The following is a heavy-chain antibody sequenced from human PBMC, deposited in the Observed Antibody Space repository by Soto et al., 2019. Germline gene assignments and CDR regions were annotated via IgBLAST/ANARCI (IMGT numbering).Heavy chain of an antibody. Sequence: QVQLVESGGGVVQPGRSLRLSCAASGFTFSSYAMHWVRQAPGKGLEWVAVISYDESNKYYADSVKGRFTISRDNSKNTPYLQMNSLRAEDTAVYYSARGDSSGWYDKNWFDPWGQGTLVTVSS. CDR2: ISYDESNK. D-gene: IGHD6-19*01. J-gene: IGHJ5*02. CDR3: ARGDSSGWYDKNWFDP. V-gene: IGHV3-30-3*01. CDR1: GFTFSSYA.